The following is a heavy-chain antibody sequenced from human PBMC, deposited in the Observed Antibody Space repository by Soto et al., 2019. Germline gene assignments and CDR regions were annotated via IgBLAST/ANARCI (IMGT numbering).Heavy chain of an antibody. CDR1: GFTFSDHH. CDR2: SLNKARSYTA. Sequence: EVQLVESGGGLVQPGGSLRLSCAASGFTFSDHHMDWVRQAPGKGLECVARSLNKARSYTAEYAASVKGKFTISRDVLKNSLYLQMNSLENEDTVVYYCVRDSMRWYFDKWGQGILVTVSS. CDR3: VRDSMRWYFDK. V-gene: IGHV3-72*01. J-gene: IGHJ4*02. D-gene: IGHD2-15*01.